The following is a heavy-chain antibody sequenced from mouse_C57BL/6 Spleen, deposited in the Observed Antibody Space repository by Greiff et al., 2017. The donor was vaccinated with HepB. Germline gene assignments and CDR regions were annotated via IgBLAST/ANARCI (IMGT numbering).Heavy chain of an antibody. CDR3: AREGFTTVVAPDY. J-gene: IGHJ2*01. D-gene: IGHD1-1*01. CDR1: GYTFTSYD. CDR2: IYPRDGST. V-gene: IGHV1-85*01. Sequence: QVQLQQSGPELVKPGASVKLSCKASGYTFTSYDINWVKQRPGQGLEWIGWIYPRDGSTKYNAKFKGKATLTVDTSSSTAYMELHSLTSEDSAVYFCAREGFTTVVAPDYWGQGTTLTVSS.